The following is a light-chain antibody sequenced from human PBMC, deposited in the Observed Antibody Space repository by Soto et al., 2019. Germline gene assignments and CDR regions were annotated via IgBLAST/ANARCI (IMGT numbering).Light chain of an antibody. CDR3: TSDAGGNNV. J-gene: IGLJ1*01. CDR1: SSDVGGHNY. V-gene: IGLV2-8*01. CDR2: EVN. Sequence: QSALTQPPSASGSPGQSVTISCTGTSSDVGGHNYVSWYQQYPGKVPKLMVYEVNKRPSGVPDRFSGSKSGNTASLTVSGLQAEDEADYYCTSDAGGNNVFGTGTKLTVL.